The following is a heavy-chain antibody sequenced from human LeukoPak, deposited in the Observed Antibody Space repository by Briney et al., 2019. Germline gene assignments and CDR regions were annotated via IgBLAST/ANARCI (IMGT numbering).Heavy chain of an antibody. CDR1: GGTFSSYA. Sequence: SVKVSCKASGGTFSSYAISWVRQAPGQGLEWMGRIIPILGIANYAQKFQGRVTITADKSTSTAYMELSSLRSEDTAVYYCARAGVGATIGNLDYWGQGTLVTVSS. J-gene: IGHJ4*02. CDR3: ARAGVGATIGNLDY. V-gene: IGHV1-69*04. D-gene: IGHD1-26*01. CDR2: IIPILGIA.